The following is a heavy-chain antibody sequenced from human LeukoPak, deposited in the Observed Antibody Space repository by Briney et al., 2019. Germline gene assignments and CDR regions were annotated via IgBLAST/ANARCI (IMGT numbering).Heavy chain of an antibody. CDR2: ISWDSGSI. D-gene: IGHD2-21*02. CDR3: AKGSANCGGDCYSGDAFDI. Sequence: GGSLRLSCAASGFTFDDYAMHWVRQAPGKGLEWVSGISWDSGSIGYADSVKGRFTISRDNAKNSLYLQMNRLRAEDMALYYCAKGSANCGGDCYSGDAFDIWGQGTMVTVSS. CDR1: GFTFDDYA. J-gene: IGHJ3*02. V-gene: IGHV3-9*03.